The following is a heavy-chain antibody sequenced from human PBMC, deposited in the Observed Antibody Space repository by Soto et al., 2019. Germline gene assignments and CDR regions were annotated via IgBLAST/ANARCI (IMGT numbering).Heavy chain of an antibody. V-gene: IGHV3-73*01. CDR1: GFTFSGSA. Sequence: GGSLRLSCAASGFTFSGSAMHWVRQASGKGLEWVGRIRSKANSYATAYAASVKGRFTISRDDSKNTAYLQMNSLKTEDTAVYYCTRHHRPNCSGGSCQDYWGQGTLVTVSS. CDR2: IRSKANSYAT. D-gene: IGHD2-15*01. J-gene: IGHJ4*02. CDR3: TRHHRPNCSGGSCQDY.